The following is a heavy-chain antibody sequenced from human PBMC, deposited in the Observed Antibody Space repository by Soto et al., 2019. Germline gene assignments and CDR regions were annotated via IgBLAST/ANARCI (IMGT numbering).Heavy chain of an antibody. Sequence: PSETLSLTCTVSGGSISSGGYYWGWIRQHPGKGLEWIGYIYYSGSTYYNPSLKSRVTISVDTSKNQFSLKLSSVTAADTAVYYCARDRVVQNCFDPWGQGTLVTVSS. CDR1: GGSISSGGYY. D-gene: IGHD2-15*01. CDR3: ARDRVVQNCFDP. V-gene: IGHV4-31*03. J-gene: IGHJ5*02. CDR2: IYYSGST.